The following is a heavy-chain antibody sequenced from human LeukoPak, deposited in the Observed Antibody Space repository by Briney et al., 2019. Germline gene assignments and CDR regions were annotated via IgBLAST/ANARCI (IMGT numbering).Heavy chain of an antibody. CDR3: TREIRYFDWFQADY. V-gene: IGHV3-49*03. D-gene: IGHD3-9*01. CDR1: GFTFCDHS. Sequence: GGSLRLSCTASGFTFCDHSVSWFRQAPGKGLEWVGFIRSKAYGGTAEYAASVKGRFTISRDDSKSVAYLQMDSLKTEDTAVYYCTREIRYFDWFQADYWGQGTLVTVSS. J-gene: IGHJ4*02. CDR2: IRSKAYGGTA.